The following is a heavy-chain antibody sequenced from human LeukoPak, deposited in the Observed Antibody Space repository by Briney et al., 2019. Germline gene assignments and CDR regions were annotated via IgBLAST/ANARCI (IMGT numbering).Heavy chain of an antibody. D-gene: IGHD5-18*01. CDR3: ARSKDTAMVTTS. Sequence: GGSLRLSCAASGFTFNTYAMSWVRQAPGKGLEWVSAISGSGGSTYYADSVKGRFTISRDNSKNTLYLQMNSLRAEDTAVYYCARSKDTAMVTTSWGQGTLVTVSS. V-gene: IGHV3-23*01. J-gene: IGHJ4*02. CDR1: GFTFNTYA. CDR2: ISGSGGST.